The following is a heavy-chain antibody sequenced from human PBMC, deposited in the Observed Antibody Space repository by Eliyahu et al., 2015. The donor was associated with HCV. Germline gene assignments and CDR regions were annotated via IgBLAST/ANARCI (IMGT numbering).Heavy chain of an antibody. CDR3: AKRRGGSCYSSADF. CDR2: ICDSGAT. D-gene: IGHD2-15*01. J-gene: IGHJ4*02. V-gene: IGHV3-23*04. Sequence: EVQLVESGGDLVQPGGSLRLSCXXXGFTFSIXAMSWVRQAPGKGLEWVSAICDSGATYYADSVKGRFTISRDNSKSTMHLQMNGLRAEDTAKYYCAKRRGGSCYSSADFWGQGALVTVSS. CDR1: GFTFSIXA.